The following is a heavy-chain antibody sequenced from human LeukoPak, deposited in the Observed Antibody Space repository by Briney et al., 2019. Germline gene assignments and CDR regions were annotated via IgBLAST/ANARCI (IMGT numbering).Heavy chain of an antibody. Sequence: GASVKVSCKASGYTFTSHGISWVRQAPGQGLEWMGIINPSGGSTSYAQKFQGRVTMTRDTSTSTVYMELSSLRSEDTAVYYCAREAVAGYYYYYYMDVWGKGTTVTVSS. CDR3: AREAVAGYYYYYYMDV. J-gene: IGHJ6*03. V-gene: IGHV1-46*01. CDR2: INPSGGST. CDR1: GYTFTSHG. D-gene: IGHD6-19*01.